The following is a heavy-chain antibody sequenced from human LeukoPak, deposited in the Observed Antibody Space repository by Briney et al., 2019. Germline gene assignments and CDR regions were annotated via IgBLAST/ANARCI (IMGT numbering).Heavy chain of an antibody. CDR2: INHSGST. V-gene: IGHV4-34*01. CDR1: GGSFSGYY. D-gene: IGHD1-7*01. Sequence: SETLSLTCAVYGGSFSGYYWSWIRQPPGKGLEWIGEINHSGSTNYNPSLKSRVTISVDTPKNQFSLKLSSVTAADTAVYYCARVRSLWNYPSYFDYWGQGTLVTVSS. CDR3: ARVRSLWNYPSYFDY. J-gene: IGHJ4*02.